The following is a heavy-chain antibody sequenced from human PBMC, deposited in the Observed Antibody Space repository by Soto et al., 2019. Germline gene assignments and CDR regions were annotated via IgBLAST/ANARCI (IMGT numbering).Heavy chain of an antibody. CDR1: GYTFTSYG. Sequence: ASVKVSCKASGYTFTSYGISWVRQAPGQGLEWMGWISAYNGNTKYAQKIQGRVTMTTDTFTDTAYMELSSLRSEDTAVYYCATAFSNYGNYYYYMDVWGKGTTVTVSS. D-gene: IGHD4-4*01. CDR2: ISAYNGNT. CDR3: ATAFSNYGNYYYYMDV. V-gene: IGHV1-18*01. J-gene: IGHJ6*03.